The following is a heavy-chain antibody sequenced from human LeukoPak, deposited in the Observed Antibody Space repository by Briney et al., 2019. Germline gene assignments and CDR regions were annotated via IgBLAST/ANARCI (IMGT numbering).Heavy chain of an antibody. V-gene: IGHV3-11*04. D-gene: IGHD3-16*02. CDR3: ATAPQTYRYLGY. CDR1: GFTFSDYF. CDR2: ISSGGNTI. J-gene: IGHJ4*02. Sequence: GGSLRLSCAASGFTFSDYFMSWIRQAPGKALEWVLYISSGGNTIYYADSVKGRFTISRDNAKNSLYLQMNSLRAEDTAVYYCATAPQTYRYLGYWGQGTLVTVSS.